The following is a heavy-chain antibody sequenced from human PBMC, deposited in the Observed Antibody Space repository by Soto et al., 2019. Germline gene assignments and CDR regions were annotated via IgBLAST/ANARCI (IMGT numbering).Heavy chain of an antibody. CDR1: RGTFTNYA. Sequence: SVKVSCKALRGTFTNYAFSWVRQAPGQGLEWMGGIMPFFGSGNYAQKFQGGINITADESTSSVYLELTSLRSEDTAVYYCARDRAGYYSHFVYWGQGTLVTVSS. CDR3: ARDRAGYYSHFVY. V-gene: IGHV1-69*13. D-gene: IGHD3-22*01. CDR2: IMPFFGSG. J-gene: IGHJ4*02.